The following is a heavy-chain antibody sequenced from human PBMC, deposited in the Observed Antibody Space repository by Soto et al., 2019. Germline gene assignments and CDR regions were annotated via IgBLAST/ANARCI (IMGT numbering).Heavy chain of an antibody. Sequence: QVQLVESGGGVVQPGRSLRLSCAASGFTFSSYAMHWVRQAPGKGLEWVAVISYYGSNKYYADSVKGRFTISRDISKNTLYLQMNSLRAEDTAVCYCARAGGLRLDYWGQGTLVTVSS. V-gene: IGHV3-30-3*01. J-gene: IGHJ4*02. CDR1: GFTFSSYA. CDR2: ISYYGSNK. CDR3: ARAGGLRLDY. D-gene: IGHD2-15*01.